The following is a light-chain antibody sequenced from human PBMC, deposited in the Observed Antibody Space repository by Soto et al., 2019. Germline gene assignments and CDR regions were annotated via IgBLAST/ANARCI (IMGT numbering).Light chain of an antibody. V-gene: IGLV2-14*03. CDR1: SSDVGGYDY. Sequence: QSALTQPASVSGSPGQSITISCTGTSSDVGGYDYVSWYQQHPGKAPKLMIYDVSNRPSGVSNRFSGSKSGNTASLTISGLQAEDGADYYCSSYRNNSPLVFGGGTKLTVL. CDR3: SSYRNNSPLV. J-gene: IGLJ2*01. CDR2: DVS.